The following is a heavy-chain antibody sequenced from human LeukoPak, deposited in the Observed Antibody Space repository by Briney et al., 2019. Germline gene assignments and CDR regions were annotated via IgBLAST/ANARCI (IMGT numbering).Heavy chain of an antibody. Sequence: GGSLRLSCAASGFTFSSYSRNWVRQAPGKGLEWVSSISSSSSYIYYADSVKGRFTISRDNAKNSLYLQMNSLRAEDAAVYYCAREAGPYTGFDYWGQGTLVTVSS. V-gene: IGHV3-21*01. CDR1: GFTFSSYS. CDR2: ISSSSSYI. CDR3: AREAGPYTGFDY. D-gene: IGHD3-16*01. J-gene: IGHJ4*02.